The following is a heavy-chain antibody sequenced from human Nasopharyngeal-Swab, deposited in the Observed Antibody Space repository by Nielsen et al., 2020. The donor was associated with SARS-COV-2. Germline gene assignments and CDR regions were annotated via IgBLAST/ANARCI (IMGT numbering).Heavy chain of an antibody. CDR3: AHRLKYDSSGYYLPYFDY. Sequence: WIRQPPGKALEWLARIDWDDNKYYTSSLKTRLTISKDASEDQVVLTMSNMDPVDTATYYCAHRLKYDSSGYYLPYFDYWGQGTLVTVSS. CDR2: IDWDDNK. J-gene: IGHJ4*02. V-gene: IGHV2-70*12. D-gene: IGHD3-22*01.